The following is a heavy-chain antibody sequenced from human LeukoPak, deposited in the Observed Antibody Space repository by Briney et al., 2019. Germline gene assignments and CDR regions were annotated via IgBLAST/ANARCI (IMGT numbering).Heavy chain of an antibody. CDR3: ARDSGYEGRYYYMDV. D-gene: IGHD5-12*01. J-gene: IGHJ6*03. CDR1: GYTFTSYG. Sequence: ASVKVSCKASGYTFTSYGISWVRQAPGQGLEWMGWISAYNGNTNYAQKLQGRVTMTTDTSTSTAYMELRSLRSDDTAVYYCARDSGYEGRYYYMDVWGKGTTVTVSS. CDR2: ISAYNGNT. V-gene: IGHV1-18*01.